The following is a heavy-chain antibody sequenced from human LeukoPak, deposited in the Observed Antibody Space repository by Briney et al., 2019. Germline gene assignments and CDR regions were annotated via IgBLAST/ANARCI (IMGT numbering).Heavy chain of an antibody. CDR3: ARFLSMVYAPYYFDY. CDR2: ISNDGSNK. J-gene: IGHJ4*02. V-gene: IGHV3-30-3*01. CDR1: GFTFSNAW. D-gene: IGHD2-8*01. Sequence: GGSLRLSCAASGFTFSNAWMSWVRQAPGKGLEWVAVISNDGSNKYYADSVKGRFTISRDNSKNTLYLQMNSLRAEDTAVYYCARFLSMVYAPYYFDYWGQGTLVTVSS.